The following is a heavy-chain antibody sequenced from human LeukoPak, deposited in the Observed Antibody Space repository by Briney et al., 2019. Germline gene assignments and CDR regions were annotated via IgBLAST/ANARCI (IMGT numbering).Heavy chain of an antibody. CDR3: ARDRYCSSASCSGASGMDV. CDR2: ISSNGGST. J-gene: IGHJ6*02. V-gene: IGHV3-64*01. Sequence: GGSLRLSCAASGFTFSSYAMHWVRQAPGKGLEYVSAISSNGGSTYYANSVKGRFTISRDNSKNTLYLQMGSLRAEDMAVYYCARDRYCSSASCSGASGMDVWGQGTTVTVSS. D-gene: IGHD2-2*01. CDR1: GFTFSSYA.